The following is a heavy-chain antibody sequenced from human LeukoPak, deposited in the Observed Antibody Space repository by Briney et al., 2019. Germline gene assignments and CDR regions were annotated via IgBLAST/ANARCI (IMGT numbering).Heavy chain of an antibody. Sequence: GGSLRLSCAASGFTFSTYWMHWVRQAPGKGLVWLSRISSDGTSTNYADSVKGRFTISRDNAKNTLYLQMNSLRAEDTAVYYCARDYGEGGYYFDYWGQGTLVTVSS. CDR1: GFTFSTYW. J-gene: IGHJ4*02. CDR2: ISSDGTST. CDR3: ARDYGEGGYYFDY. D-gene: IGHD4-17*01. V-gene: IGHV3-74*01.